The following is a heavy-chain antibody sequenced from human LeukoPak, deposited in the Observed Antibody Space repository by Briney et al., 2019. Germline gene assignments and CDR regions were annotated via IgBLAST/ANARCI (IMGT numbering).Heavy chain of an antibody. D-gene: IGHD6-19*01. CDR2: ISSSSSTM. J-gene: IGHJ3*02. CDR3: ASSALAVAGHDAFDI. Sequence: GGSLRLSCAASGFTFSSYSMNWVRQAPGKGLEWVSYISSSSSTMYYADSVKGRFTISRDNAKNSLYLQMNSLRAEDTAVYYCASSALAVAGHDAFDIWGQGTMVTVSS. CDR1: GFTFSSYS. V-gene: IGHV3-48*01.